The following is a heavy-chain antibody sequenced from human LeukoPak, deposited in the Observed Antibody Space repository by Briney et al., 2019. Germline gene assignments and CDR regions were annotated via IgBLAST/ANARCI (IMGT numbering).Heavy chain of an antibody. CDR3: ARSSGYGEYFDY. D-gene: IGHD5-12*01. CDR1: GGSVSSGSYY. CDR2: IYYSGST. Sequence: SETLSLTCTVSGGSVSSGSYYWSWIRQPPGKGLEWIGYIYYSGSTNYNPSLKSRVTISVDTSKNQFSLKLSSVTAADTAVYYCARSSGYGEYFDYWGQGMLVTVSS. J-gene: IGHJ4*02. V-gene: IGHV4-61*01.